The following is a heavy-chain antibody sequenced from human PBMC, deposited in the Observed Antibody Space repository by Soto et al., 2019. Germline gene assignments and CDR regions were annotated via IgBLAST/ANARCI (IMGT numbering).Heavy chain of an antibody. V-gene: IGHV1-8*01. J-gene: IGHJ4*02. CDR3: ARGLYDICNDDPTEFDY. Sequence: QVQLVQSGAEVKKPGASVKVSCKASGYTFTSYDINWVRQATGQGLEWMGWMNPNSGNTGYAQKFQGRVTMTRNTSISTAYMEMSSLRSVDTAVYYCARGLYDICNDDPTEFDYWGQGTLVTVSS. CDR1: GYTFTSYD. CDR2: MNPNSGNT. D-gene: IGHD1-1*01.